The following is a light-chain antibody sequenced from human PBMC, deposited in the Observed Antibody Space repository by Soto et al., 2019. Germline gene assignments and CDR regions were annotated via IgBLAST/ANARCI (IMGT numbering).Light chain of an antibody. CDR2: LEGSGSY. CDR3: ETWDSNTRV. V-gene: IGLV4-60*02. Sequence: QSVLTQSSSASASLGSSVKLTCTLSSGHSSYIIAWHQQQPGKAPRYLMKLEGSGSYNKGSGVPDRFSGSSSGADRYLTISYIQLEDEADYYCETWDSNTRVFGGGTKVTVL. CDR1: SGHSSYI. J-gene: IGLJ3*02.